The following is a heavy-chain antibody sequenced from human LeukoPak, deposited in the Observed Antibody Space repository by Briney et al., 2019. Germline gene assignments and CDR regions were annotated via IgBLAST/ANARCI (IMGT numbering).Heavy chain of an antibody. J-gene: IGHJ5*02. Sequence: PSETLSLTCAVSGGSISSGDYYWSWIRQPPGKGLEWIGYIYYSGSTNYNPSLKSRVTISVDTSKNQFSLKLSSVTAADTAVYYCARHARSGWHGWGTHWLDPWGQGTLVTVSS. CDR3: ARHARSGWHGWGTHWLDP. CDR1: GGSISSGDYY. V-gene: IGHV4-61*08. CDR2: IYYSGST. D-gene: IGHD6-19*01.